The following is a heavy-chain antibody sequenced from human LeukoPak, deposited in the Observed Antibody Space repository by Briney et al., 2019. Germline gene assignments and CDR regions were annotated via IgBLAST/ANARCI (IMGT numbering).Heavy chain of an antibody. CDR2: ISGRGGNT. CDR3: ATGYSDSLRSPLDS. D-gene: IGHD3-22*01. CDR1: VLTFNNYA. V-gene: IGHV3-23*01. Sequence: GGSLRLSCAASVLTFNNYALTWIRQAPEKGLEWVSSISGRGGNTYYADSVKGRFTISRDDSKNTLFLQMNSLRAEDTAVYYCATGYSDSLRSPLDSWGQGTLVTVSS. J-gene: IGHJ5*01.